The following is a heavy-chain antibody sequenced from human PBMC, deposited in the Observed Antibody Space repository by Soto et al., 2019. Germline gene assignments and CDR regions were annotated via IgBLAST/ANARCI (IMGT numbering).Heavy chain of an antibody. V-gene: IGHV3-33*01. CDR3: ARGPDGSGSHSPPPWFDP. D-gene: IGHD3-10*01. CDR2: IWYDGSNK. Sequence: GGSLRLSCAASGFTFSSYGMHWVRQAPGKGLEWVAVIWYDGSNKYYADSVKGRFTISRDNSKNTLYLQMNSLRAEDTAVYYCARGPDGSGSHSPPPWFDPWGQGTLVTVSS. J-gene: IGHJ5*02. CDR1: GFTFSSYG.